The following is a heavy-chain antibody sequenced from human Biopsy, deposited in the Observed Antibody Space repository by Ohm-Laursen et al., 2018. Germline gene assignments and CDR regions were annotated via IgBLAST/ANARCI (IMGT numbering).Heavy chain of an antibody. D-gene: IGHD2-21*02. CDR2: FVVGGGNT. Sequence: KISCKASGFTFNRSAMQWVRQARGQRLEWIGWFVVGGGNTNYAQKFQERVTITRDMSTSTAYMELSSLRSEDTAVYYCASRPNCGGDCSSGFDYWGQGTLVTVSS. J-gene: IGHJ4*02. CDR1: GFTFNRSA. V-gene: IGHV1-58*02. CDR3: ASRPNCGGDCSSGFDY.